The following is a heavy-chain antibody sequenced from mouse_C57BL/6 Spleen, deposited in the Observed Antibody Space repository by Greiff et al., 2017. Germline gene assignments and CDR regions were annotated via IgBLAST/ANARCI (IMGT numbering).Heavy chain of an antibody. CDR2: IWTGGGT. J-gene: IGHJ2*01. V-gene: IGHV2-9-1*01. Sequence: VKLVESGPGLVAPSQSLSITCTVSGFSLTSYAISWVRQPPGKGLEWLGVIWTGGGTNYNSALKSRLSISKDNSKSQVFLKMNSLQTDDTARDYCARRNYGSSYEFDYWGKGTTLTVSS. CDR1: GFSLTSYA. CDR3: ARRNYGSSYEFDY. D-gene: IGHD1-1*01.